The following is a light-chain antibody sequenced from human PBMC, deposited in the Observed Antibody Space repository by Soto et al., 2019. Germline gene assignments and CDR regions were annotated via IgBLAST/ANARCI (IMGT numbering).Light chain of an antibody. CDR3: QQYRDWLPLT. Sequence: EIVMTQSPATLSVSPGERATLSCRARQSVGTTLAWFQQEPGQAPRLLIYGASTRATGVPARFSGSGSGTEFTLTITSLQSEDFAVYYCQQYRDWLPLTFGQGTRLEIK. CDR1: QSVGTT. CDR2: GAS. V-gene: IGKV3-15*01. J-gene: IGKJ5*01.